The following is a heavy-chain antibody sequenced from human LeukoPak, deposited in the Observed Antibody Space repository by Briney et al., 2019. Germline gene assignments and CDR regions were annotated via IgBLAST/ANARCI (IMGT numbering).Heavy chain of an antibody. CDR1: GYTFTGYY. Sequence: ASVKVSCKASGYTFTGYYMHWVRQAPGQGLEWMGWINPNSGGTNYAQKFQGRVTMTRDTSISTAYMELSRLRSDDTAVYYCARASNGNYDILTGYYWYYYMDVWGKGTTVTVSS. V-gene: IGHV1-2*02. D-gene: IGHD3-9*01. CDR3: ARASNGNYDILTGYYWYYYMDV. CDR2: INPNSGGT. J-gene: IGHJ6*03.